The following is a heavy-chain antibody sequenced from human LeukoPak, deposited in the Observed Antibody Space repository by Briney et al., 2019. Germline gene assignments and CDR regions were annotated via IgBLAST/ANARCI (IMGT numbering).Heavy chain of an antibody. CDR2: ISSSSSYI. D-gene: IGHD3-16*01. J-gene: IGHJ6*03. CDR1: GFTFSSYS. V-gene: IGHV3-21*01. Sequence: GGSLRLSCAASGFTFSSYSMKWVRQAPGKGLEWVSSISSSSSYIYYADSVKGRFTISRENAKNSVYLQMNSLRAEDTAVYYCARDRRPIGANYMDVWGKGTTVTVT. CDR3: ARDRRPIGANYMDV.